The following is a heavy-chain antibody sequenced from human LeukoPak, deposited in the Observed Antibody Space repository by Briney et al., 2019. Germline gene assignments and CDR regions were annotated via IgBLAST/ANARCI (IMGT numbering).Heavy chain of an antibody. D-gene: IGHD1-26*01. CDR1: GYIFTSHG. Sequence: ASVKVSCKASGYIFTSHGIIWVRQAPGQGLEWMGWISGYNGKTIYAQKLQGRVTMTTDTSTNTAYMDLRSLRSDDTAVYYCARDKWELPLRDWGQGTLVTVSS. CDR3: ARDKWELPLRD. J-gene: IGHJ4*02. V-gene: IGHV1-18*01. CDR2: ISGYNGKT.